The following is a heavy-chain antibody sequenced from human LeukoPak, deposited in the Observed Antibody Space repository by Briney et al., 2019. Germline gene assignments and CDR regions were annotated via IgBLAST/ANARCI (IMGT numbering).Heavy chain of an antibody. D-gene: IGHD2-21*01. Sequence: SETLSLTCTVSGGSISSSSYYWGWIRQPPGKGLEWIGSIYYSGSTYYNPSLKSRVTISVDTSKNQFSLKLSSVTPADTAVYYCARTMGVIDFDYWGQGTLVTVSS. V-gene: IGHV4-39*07. CDR1: GGSISSSSYY. CDR3: ARTMGVIDFDY. J-gene: IGHJ4*02. CDR2: IYYSGST.